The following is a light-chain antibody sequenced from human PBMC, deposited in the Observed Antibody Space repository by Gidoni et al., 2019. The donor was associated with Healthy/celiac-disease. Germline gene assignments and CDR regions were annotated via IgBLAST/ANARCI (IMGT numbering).Light chain of an antibody. CDR3: SSYTSSSTLVV. CDR1: SSDVGGYNY. Sequence: PGQSITISCTGTSSDVGGYNYVSWYQQHPGKAPKLMIYDVSNRPSGVSNRFSGSKSGNTASLTISGLQAEDEADYYCSSYTSSSTLVVFGGGTKLTVL. CDR2: DVS. J-gene: IGLJ2*01. V-gene: IGLV2-14*03.